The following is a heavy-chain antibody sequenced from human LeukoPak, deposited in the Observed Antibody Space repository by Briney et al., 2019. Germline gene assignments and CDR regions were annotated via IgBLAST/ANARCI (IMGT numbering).Heavy chain of an antibody. CDR3: AGPFGYSFRYYGMDV. CDR2: IIPILGIA. D-gene: IGHD5-18*01. V-gene: IGHV1-69*04. J-gene: IGHJ6*02. Sequence: ASVKVSCKASGGTFSSYAISWVRQAPGQGLEWMGRIIPILGIANYAQKFQGRVTITADKSTSTAYMELSSLRSEDTAVYYCAGPFGYSFRYYGMDVRGQGTTVTVSS. CDR1: GGTFSSYA.